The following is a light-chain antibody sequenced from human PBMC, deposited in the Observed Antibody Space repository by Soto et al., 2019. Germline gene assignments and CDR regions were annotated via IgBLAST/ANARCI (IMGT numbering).Light chain of an antibody. CDR3: HQYGNSPWA. Sequence: ETLLTQSPGTLSLSPGERATLSCRASQSVYVNRLAWYQHRPGQSPRVVIYAAYSRAPGIPDRFSGSASGTDFTLTISRLEPEDVAVYYCHQYGNSPWAFGQGTKVEIK. J-gene: IGKJ1*01. V-gene: IGKV3-20*01. CDR1: QSVYVNR. CDR2: AAY.